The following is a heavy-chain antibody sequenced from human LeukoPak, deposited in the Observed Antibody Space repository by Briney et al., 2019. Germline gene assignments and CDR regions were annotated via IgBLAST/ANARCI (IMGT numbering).Heavy chain of an antibody. D-gene: IGHD6-13*01. CDR1: GFTFRSYG. V-gene: IGHV3-33*01. CDR3: ARGMEGSWYEDY. CDR2: IWYDGSNK. Sequence: GGSLRLSCAASGFTFRSYGMHRVRQAPGKGLEWVAVIWYDGSNKYYADSVKGRFTISRDNSKNTLYLQMNSLRAEDTAVYYCARGMEGSWYEDYWGQGTLVTVSS. J-gene: IGHJ4*02.